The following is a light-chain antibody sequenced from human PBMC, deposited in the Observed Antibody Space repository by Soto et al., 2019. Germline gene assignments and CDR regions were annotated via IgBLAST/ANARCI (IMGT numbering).Light chain of an antibody. J-gene: IGKJ4*01. V-gene: IGKV1-8*01. CDR1: QGISSY. CDR3: QQYYSAQLT. CDR2: AAS. Sequence: AIRMTQSPSSLSASTGDRVTITCRASQGISSYLAWYQQKPGKAPKLLIYAASTWQSGVPARFSGSGSGTDFTLTISCLQPEDFATYYCQQYYSAQLTFGGGTKVEIK.